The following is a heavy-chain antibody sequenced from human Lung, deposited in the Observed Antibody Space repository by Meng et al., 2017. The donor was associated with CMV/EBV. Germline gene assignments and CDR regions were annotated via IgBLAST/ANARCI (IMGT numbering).Heavy chain of an antibody. CDR1: GFTFSSYS. D-gene: IGHD2-2*01. CDR2: ISSSSSYI. J-gene: IGHJ3*02. CDR3: ARDHVCSSTSCYFAAGVPPDAFDI. V-gene: IGHV3-21*01. Sequence: GGSLRLXCAASGFTFSSYSMNWVRQAPGKGLEWVSSISSSSSYIYYADSVKGRFTISRDNAKNSLYLQMNSLRAEDTAVYYCARDHVCSSTSCYFAAGVPPDAFDIWXQGTMVT.